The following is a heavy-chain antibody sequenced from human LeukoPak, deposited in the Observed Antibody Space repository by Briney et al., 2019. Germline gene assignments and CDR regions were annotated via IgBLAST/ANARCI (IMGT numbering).Heavy chain of an antibody. J-gene: IGHJ3*02. D-gene: IGHD5-12*01. CDR3: ATRYSGYGNDAFDI. CDR2: IYYSGST. V-gene: IGHV4-39*01. CDR1: GGSISSSSYY. Sequence: SETLSLTCTVSGGSISSSSYYWGWIRQPPGMGLEWIGSIYYSGSTYYNPSLKSRVTISVDTSKNQFSLKLSSVTAADTAVYYCATRYSGYGNDAFDIWGQGTMVTVSS.